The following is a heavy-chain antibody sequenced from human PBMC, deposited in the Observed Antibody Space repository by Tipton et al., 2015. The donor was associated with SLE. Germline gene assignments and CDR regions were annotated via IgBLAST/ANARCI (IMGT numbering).Heavy chain of an antibody. J-gene: IGHJ3*02. Sequence: LRLSCTVSGGSISSGGYCWNWIRQHPGKGLEWIGYILYSGSAYYNPSLKSRVTMSVDTSKNQFSLKLSSVTAADTAVYYCAREKRPGPFGFDIWGQGTMVTVSS. D-gene: IGHD3-16*01. CDR2: ILYSGSA. V-gene: IGHV4-31*03. CDR3: AREKRPGPFGFDI. CDR1: GGSISSGGYC.